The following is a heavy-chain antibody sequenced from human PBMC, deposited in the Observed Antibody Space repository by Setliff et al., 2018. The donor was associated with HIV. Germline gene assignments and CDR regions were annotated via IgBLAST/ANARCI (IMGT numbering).Heavy chain of an antibody. CDR1: GGSISRYY. CDR3: ARSPEWGAGGIDY. CDR2: VYFTGHT. V-gene: IGHV4-59*01. D-gene: IGHD1-26*01. J-gene: IGHJ4*02. Sequence: PSETLSLTCTVSGGSISRYYWSWIRQPPGKGLEWIGYVYFTGHTNFNPSLKSRVTMSIDTPQNQFSLTLTSVTAADTAVYYCARSPEWGAGGIDYWGQGTLVTVSS.